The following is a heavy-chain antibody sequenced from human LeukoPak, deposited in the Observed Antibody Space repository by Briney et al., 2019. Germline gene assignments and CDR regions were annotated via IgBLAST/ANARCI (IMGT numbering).Heavy chain of an antibody. J-gene: IGHJ6*03. V-gene: IGHV7-4-1*02. D-gene: IGHD1-26*01. Sequence: GASVKVSCKASGYTFTSYAMNWVRQAPGQGLEWMGWINTNTGNPTYAQGFTGRFVFSLDTSVSTAYLQISSLKAEDTAVYYCAVQWELPQYYYYYYYMDVWGKGTTVTVSS. CDR2: INTNTGNP. CDR3: AVQWELPQYYYYYYYMDV. CDR1: GYTFTSYA.